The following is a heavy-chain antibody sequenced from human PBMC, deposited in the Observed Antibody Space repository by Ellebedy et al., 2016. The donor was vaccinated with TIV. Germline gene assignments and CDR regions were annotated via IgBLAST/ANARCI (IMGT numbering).Heavy chain of an antibody. Sequence: GGSLRLSCAASGFTFSSYGMHWVRQAPGRGLEWMTVISYDGSNKYYADSVKGRFTISRDNSKNTLYLQMNSLRAEDTAVYYCATSGRTGGYYFDYWGQGTLVTVSS. CDR1: GFTFSSYG. D-gene: IGHD1-14*01. V-gene: IGHV3-30*03. J-gene: IGHJ4*02. CDR3: ATSGRTGGYYFDY. CDR2: ISYDGSNK.